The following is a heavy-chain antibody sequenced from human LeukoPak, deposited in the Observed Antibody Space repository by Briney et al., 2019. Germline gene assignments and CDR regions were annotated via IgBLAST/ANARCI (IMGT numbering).Heavy chain of an antibody. J-gene: IGHJ4*02. CDR3: ARGGPYMVRGSYFDY. V-gene: IGHV4-34*01. CDR1: GGSFSGYY. D-gene: IGHD5-18*01. Sequence: PSETLSLTCAVYGGSFSGYYWSWIRQPPGKGLEWIREINHSGSTNYNPSLKSRVTISVDTSKNQFPLKLSSVTAADTAVYYCARGGPYMVRGSYFDYWGQGTLVTVSS. CDR2: INHSGST.